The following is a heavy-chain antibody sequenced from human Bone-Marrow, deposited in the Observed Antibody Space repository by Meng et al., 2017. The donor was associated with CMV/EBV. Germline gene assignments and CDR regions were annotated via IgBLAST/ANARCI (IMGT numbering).Heavy chain of an antibody. D-gene: IGHD6-25*01. J-gene: IGHJ6*02. CDR3: ARAKSSAGSLSVLGMDV. CDR1: GFTFSSYD. CDR2: IGTAGDT. V-gene: IGHV3-13*01. Sequence: GASLKIYCAASGFTFSSYDMPWFRQATGKGLEWVSAIGTAGDTYYPGSVKGRFTISRENAKNSLYLQMNSLRAGDTAVYYCARAKSSAGSLSVLGMDVWGQGTTVTVSS.